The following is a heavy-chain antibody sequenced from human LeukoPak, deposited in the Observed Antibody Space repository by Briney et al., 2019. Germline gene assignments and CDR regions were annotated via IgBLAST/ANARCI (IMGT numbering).Heavy chain of an antibody. J-gene: IGHJ4*02. D-gene: IGHD3-10*01. V-gene: IGHV1-69*04. CDR1: GGTFSSYA. CDR2: IIPILGIA. Sequence: GASVKVSCKASGGTFSSYAISWVRQAPGQGLEWMGRIIPILGIANYAQKFQGRVTITADKSTSTAYMELSSLRSEDTAVYYCARARLPYYYGSGSPPGYWGQGPLVTVSS. CDR3: ARARLPYYYGSGSPPGY.